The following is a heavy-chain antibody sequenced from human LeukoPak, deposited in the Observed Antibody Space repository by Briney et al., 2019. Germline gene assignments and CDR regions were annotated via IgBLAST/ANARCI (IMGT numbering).Heavy chain of an antibody. Sequence: SETLSLTCAVYGGSFSSYYWSWIRQPPGKGLEWIGEINHSGGTNCNPSLKSRVTISVDTSKNQFSLKLSSVTAADTAVYYCARAERGYSYGYIHYWGQGTLVTVSS. V-gene: IGHV4-34*01. CDR1: GGSFSSYY. CDR3: ARAERGYSYGYIHY. D-gene: IGHD5-18*01. J-gene: IGHJ4*02. CDR2: INHSGGT.